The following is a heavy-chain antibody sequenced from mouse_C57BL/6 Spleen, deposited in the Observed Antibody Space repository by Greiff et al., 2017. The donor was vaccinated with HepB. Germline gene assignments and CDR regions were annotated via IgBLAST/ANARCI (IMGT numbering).Heavy chain of an antibody. J-gene: IGHJ2*01. CDR3: ARSGYYGSQDY. CDR1: GYTFTSYW. CDR2: IDPSDSET. Sequence: VQLQQPGAELVRPGSSVELSCKASGYTFTSYWMHWVKQRPIQGLEWIGNIDPSDSETHYNQKFKDKATLTVDKSSSTAYMQLSSLTSEDSAVYYCARSGYYGSQDYWGQGTTLTVSS. V-gene: IGHV1-52*01. D-gene: IGHD1-1*01.